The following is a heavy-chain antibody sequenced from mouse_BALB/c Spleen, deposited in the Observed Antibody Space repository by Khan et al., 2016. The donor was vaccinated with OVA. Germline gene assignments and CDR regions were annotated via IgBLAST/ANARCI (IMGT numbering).Heavy chain of an antibody. Sequence: DLVKPGASVKLSCKASGYTFTSYWINWIKQRPGQGLEWIGRIGPGSSNAYYNDMFKGKATLTVDTSSNTAYIQLSSLSYEDSAVYFCARENYYGRGCYAMDYWGQGVSVTVSA. CDR2: IGPGSSNA. CDR1: GYTFTSYW. D-gene: IGHD1-1*01. V-gene: IGHV1S41*01. J-gene: IGHJ4*01. CDR3: ARENYYGRGCYAMDY.